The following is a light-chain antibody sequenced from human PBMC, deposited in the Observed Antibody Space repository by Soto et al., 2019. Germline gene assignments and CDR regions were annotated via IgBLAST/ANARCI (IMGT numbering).Light chain of an antibody. CDR3: QQYGSSGT. V-gene: IGKV1-27*01. CDR2: AAS. CDR1: QGISNY. Sequence: DIQMTQSASSLSASVGDRVTITCRASQGISNYVAWYQQRPGKVPDLLIYAASKLQSGVPSRFSGSGSGTDFTLTISRLEPEDFAVYYCQQYGSSGTFGQGTKVDIK. J-gene: IGKJ1*01.